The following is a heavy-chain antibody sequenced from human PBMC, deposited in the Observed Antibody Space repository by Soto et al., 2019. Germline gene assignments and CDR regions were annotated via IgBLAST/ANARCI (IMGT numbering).Heavy chain of an antibody. V-gene: IGHV1-58*01. Sequence: ASVKVSCKASGFTFTSSAVQWVRQARGQRLEWIGWIVVGSGNTNYAQKFQERVTITRDMSTSTAYMELSSLKASDTAMYYCARVLCISAICYTGSRPFFDYWGQGALVTVSS. CDR2: IVVGSGNT. CDR1: GFTFTSSA. CDR3: ARVLCISAICYTGSRPFFDY. J-gene: IGHJ4*02. D-gene: IGHD2-2*02.